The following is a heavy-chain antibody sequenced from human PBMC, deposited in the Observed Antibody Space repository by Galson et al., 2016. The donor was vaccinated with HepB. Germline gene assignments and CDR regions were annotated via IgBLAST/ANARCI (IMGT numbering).Heavy chain of an antibody. V-gene: IGHV1-69*06. Sequence: SVKVSCKASGGTFSSYAISWVRQAPGQGLEWMGGIIPIFGTSIYAPKFQGRVTITADKSTSTAYMELSSLRSEDTAVYYCARGQQVTTPDLDYWGQGTLVTVSS. J-gene: IGHJ4*02. CDR3: ARGQQVTTPDLDY. CDR2: IIPIFGTS. CDR1: GGTFSSYA. D-gene: IGHD2-21*02.